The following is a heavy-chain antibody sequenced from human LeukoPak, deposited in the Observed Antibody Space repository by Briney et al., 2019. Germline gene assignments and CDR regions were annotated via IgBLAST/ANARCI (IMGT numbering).Heavy chain of an antibody. CDR2: IFHSGST. Sequence: PSGTLSLTCAVSGGSISSSDWWSWVRQPPGKGLEWIGEIFHSGSTNYNPSLKSRVTISVDKSKNQFSLRLSSMTAADTAVYYCARHFGYGVVGGYFDYWGQGTLVTVSS. J-gene: IGHJ4*02. V-gene: IGHV4-4*02. CDR1: GGSISSSDW. CDR3: ARHFGYGVVGGYFDY. D-gene: IGHD4/OR15-4a*01.